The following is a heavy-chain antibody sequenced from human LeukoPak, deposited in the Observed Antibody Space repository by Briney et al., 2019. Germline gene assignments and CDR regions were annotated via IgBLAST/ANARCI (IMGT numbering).Heavy chain of an antibody. D-gene: IGHD3-10*01. Sequence: SGTLSLTCAVSGGSISSSNWWSWVRQPPGKGLEWIGEIYHSGSTYYDPSLKSRVTISVDTSKNQFSLKLSSVTAADTAVYYCARDTGSGSYIVWGQGTLVTVSS. CDR3: ARDTGSGSYIV. CDR2: IYHSGST. CDR1: GGSISSSNW. V-gene: IGHV4-4*02. J-gene: IGHJ4*02.